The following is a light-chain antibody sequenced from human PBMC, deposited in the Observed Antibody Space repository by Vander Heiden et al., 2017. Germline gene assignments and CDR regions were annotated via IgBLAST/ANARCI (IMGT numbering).Light chain of an antibody. Sequence: SCSGSSSNFGNNYVSWYQQLPGTAPKLLIFDNNKRPSGIPDRFSGSKSGTSATLGITRLQTGDEAGYYCGTWDNSLRAEVFGGGTELTVL. J-gene: IGLJ2*01. V-gene: IGLV1-51*01. CDR3: GTWDNSLRAEV. CDR1: SSNFGNNY. CDR2: DNN.